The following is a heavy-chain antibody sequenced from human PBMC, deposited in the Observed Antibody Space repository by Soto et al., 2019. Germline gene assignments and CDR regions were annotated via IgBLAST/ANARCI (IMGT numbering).Heavy chain of an antibody. V-gene: IGHV1-69*13. J-gene: IGHJ4*02. D-gene: IGHD6-13*01. CDR1: GGTFSSYA. CDR2: IIPIFGTA. Sequence: ASVKVSCKASGGTFSSYAISWVRQAPGQGLEWMGGIIPIFGTANYAQKFQGRVTITADESTSTAYMELSSLRSEDTAVYYCARDSPRYSSSYYFDYWGQGTLVTVSS. CDR3: ARDSPRYSSSYYFDY.